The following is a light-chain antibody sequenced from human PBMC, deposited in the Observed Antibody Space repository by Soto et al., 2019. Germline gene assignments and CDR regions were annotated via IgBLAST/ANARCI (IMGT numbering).Light chain of an antibody. Sequence: EIVLTQSPGNLSLSPGERATLSCRASQSVSSSYLAWYQQKPGQAPRLLIYGASSRATGIPDTFSGSGSGTDFTLTISRLEPEDFAVYYCQQYGSSPPMYTFGQGTKLEIK. CDR1: QSVSSSY. CDR3: QQYGSSPPMYT. CDR2: GAS. J-gene: IGKJ2*01. V-gene: IGKV3-20*01.